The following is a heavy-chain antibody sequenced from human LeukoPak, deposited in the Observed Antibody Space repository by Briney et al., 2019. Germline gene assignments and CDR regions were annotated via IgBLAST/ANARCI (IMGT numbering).Heavy chain of an antibody. D-gene: IGHD1-26*01. J-gene: IGHJ4*02. V-gene: IGHV4-34*01. CDR3: ARGRPHSGSYIA. CDR2: INHSGST. Sequence: SETLSLTCAVYGGSFSGYYWSWIRQPPGKGLEWIGEINHSGSTNYNPSLESRVTISVDTSKNQFSLKLSSVTAADTAVYYCARGRPHSGSYIAWGQGTLVTVSS. CDR1: GGSFSGYY.